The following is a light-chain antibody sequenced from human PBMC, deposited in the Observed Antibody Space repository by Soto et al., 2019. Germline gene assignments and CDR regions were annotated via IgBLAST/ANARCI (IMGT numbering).Light chain of an antibody. CDR3: SSYSSIPPHVL. J-gene: IGLJ2*01. Sequence: QSALTQPASASGSPGQSITISCSGTNSDIGSYDYVSWYQHHPGTAPQLIIFEVTDRYSGVSGRFSASKSANTASLTISGLQPEDEAVYYCSSYSSIPPHVLFGGGTKLTVL. CDR1: NSDIGSYDY. V-gene: IGLV2-14*01. CDR2: EVT.